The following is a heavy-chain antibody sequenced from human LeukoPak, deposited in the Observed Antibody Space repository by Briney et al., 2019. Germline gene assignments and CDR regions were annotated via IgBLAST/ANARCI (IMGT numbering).Heavy chain of an antibody. J-gene: IGHJ3*02. CDR3: ARWDGSSYAFDI. D-gene: IGHD6-13*01. V-gene: IGHV3-53*01. Sequence: GGSLRLSCAASGFTVSSNYMSWVRQAPGEGLEWVSVIYSGGCTYYADSVKGRFTISRDNSKNTLYLQMNSLRAEDTAVYYCARWDGSSYAFDIWGQGTMVTVSS. CDR2: IYSGGCT. CDR1: GFTVSSNY.